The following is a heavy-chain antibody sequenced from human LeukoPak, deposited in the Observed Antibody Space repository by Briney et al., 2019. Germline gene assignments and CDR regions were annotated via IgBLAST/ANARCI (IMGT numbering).Heavy chain of an antibody. Sequence: GGSLRLSCAASEFTFSSYSMNWVRQAPGKGLEWVSYITNSGNSKSYADSVKGRFTISRDNTKNSLYLQMNSLRAEDTAVYYCARDPGVYGDYVGDNYWGQGTLVTVSS. CDR2: ITNSGNSK. CDR1: EFTFSSYS. J-gene: IGHJ4*02. V-gene: IGHV3-48*04. D-gene: IGHD4-17*01. CDR3: ARDPGVYGDYVGDNY.